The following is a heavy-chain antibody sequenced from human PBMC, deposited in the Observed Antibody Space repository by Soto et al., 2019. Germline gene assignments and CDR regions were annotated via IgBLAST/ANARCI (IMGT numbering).Heavy chain of an antibody. CDR2: IWYDGSNK. J-gene: IGHJ5*02. CDR3: AREGGHIAAAVYNWFDP. V-gene: IGHV3-33*01. CDR1: GFTFSSYG. D-gene: IGHD6-13*01. Sequence: XXSLRLSFAASGFTFSSYGMHWVLQAPGKGLEWVAVIWYDGSNKYYADSVKGRFTISRDNSKNTLYLQMNSLRAEDKAVYYCAREGGHIAAAVYNWFDPWGQGTLVTVSS.